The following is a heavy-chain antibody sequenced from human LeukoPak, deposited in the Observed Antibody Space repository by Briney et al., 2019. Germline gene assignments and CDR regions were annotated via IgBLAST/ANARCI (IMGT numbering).Heavy chain of an antibody. V-gene: IGHV4-39*07. CDR1: GGSISSSRYY. D-gene: IGHD3-3*01. J-gene: IGHJ6*02. Sequence: SETLSLTCTVSGGSISSSRYYWGWLRQPPGRGLEWIGTIYYSGSTYYNASLKSRITISVDTSKRQFSLRMNSVTAADTAVYFCAGYYSSIYGMDVWGQGTSVTVSS. CDR2: IYYSGST. CDR3: AGYYSSIYGMDV.